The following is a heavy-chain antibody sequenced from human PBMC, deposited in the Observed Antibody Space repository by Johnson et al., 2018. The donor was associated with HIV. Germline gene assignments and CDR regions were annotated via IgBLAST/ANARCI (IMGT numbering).Heavy chain of an antibody. J-gene: IGHJ3*02. CDR3: ARNYGSGSYFCNDAFDI. D-gene: IGHD3-10*01. CDR1: GFTFDDYG. CDR2: INWNGGST. Sequence: VQLVESGGGVVRPGVSLRLSCAASGFTFDDYGMSWVRQAPGKGLEWVSGINWNGGSTGYADSVKGRFTISRDNAKNSLYLQMNSLRAEDTALYYCARNYGSGSYFCNDAFDIWGQGTMVTVSS. V-gene: IGHV3-20*04.